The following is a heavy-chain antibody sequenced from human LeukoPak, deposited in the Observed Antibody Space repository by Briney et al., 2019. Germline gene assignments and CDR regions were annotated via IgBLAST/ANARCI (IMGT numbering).Heavy chain of an antibody. CDR1: GYTFTGYY. CDR2: INPNSGGT. D-gene: IGHD3-9*01. CDR3: ASGYDILTGYYTHYYYYGMDV. V-gene: IGHV1-2*06. J-gene: IGHJ6*02. Sequence: ASVKVSCKASGYTFTGYYMHWVRQAPGQGLGWMGRINPNSGGTNYAQKFQGRVTMTRDTSISTAYKELSRLRSDDTAVYYCASGYDILTGYYTHYYYYGMDVWGQGTTVTVSS.